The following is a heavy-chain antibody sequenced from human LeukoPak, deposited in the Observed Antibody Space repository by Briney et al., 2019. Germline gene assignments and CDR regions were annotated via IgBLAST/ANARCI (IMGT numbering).Heavy chain of an antibody. CDR1: VFTFSSYR. CDR2: ISSSSSYI. V-gene: IGHV3-21*01. J-gene: IGHJ6*03. CDR3: ARTPNFDWLLHYYYFYMDV. D-gene: IGHD3-9*01. Sequence: GGSLRHSCGASVFTFSSYRMEWVRQAPGKGLGWVSSISSSSSYIYYADSVKGRFTITRDNAKNSLYLQMNSLRAEDTAVYCCARTPNFDWLLHYYYFYMDVWGKGTTVTVSS.